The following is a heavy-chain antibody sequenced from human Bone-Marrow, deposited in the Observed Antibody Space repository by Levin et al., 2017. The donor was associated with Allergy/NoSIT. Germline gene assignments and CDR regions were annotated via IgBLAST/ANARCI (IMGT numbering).Heavy chain of an antibody. CDR2: TSTDGSAT. CDR3: ARVAHFSLDL. CDR1: GFTFSTHW. Sequence: GGSLRLSCTASGFTFSTHWMDWVRQAPGKGLVWVSHTSTDGSATFHADPVKGRFTISRDNAKNTLYLQMNSLRVEDTAVYFCARVAHFSLDLWGQGTLVTVSS. D-gene: IGHD2-21*01. J-gene: IGHJ5*02. V-gene: IGHV3-74*01.